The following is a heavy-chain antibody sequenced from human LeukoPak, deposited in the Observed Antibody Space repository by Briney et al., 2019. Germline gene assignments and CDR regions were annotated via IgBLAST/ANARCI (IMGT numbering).Heavy chain of an antibody. V-gene: IGHV4-59*01. CDR3: ARRWGSDWYFDL. D-gene: IGHD7-27*01. CDR1: GGSISNYY. J-gene: IGHJ2*01. Sequence: SETLSLTCAVSGGSISNYYCSWIRQPPGKGLEWLGYIHYSGYTNYNPSLKSRVTISVDTSKNQFSLNLSSVTAADTAVYYCARRWGSDWYFDLWGRGTLVTVSS. CDR2: IHYSGYT.